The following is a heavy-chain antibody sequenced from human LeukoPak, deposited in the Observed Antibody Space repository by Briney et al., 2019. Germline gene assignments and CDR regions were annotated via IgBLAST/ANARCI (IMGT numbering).Heavy chain of an antibody. Sequence: PGRSLRLSCAASGFTFSSYGMHWVRQAPGKGLEWVAVIWYDGSNKYYADSVKGRFTISRDNSKNTLYLQMNSLRAEDTAVYYCTTEGQQMESSGFDFWGRGTPVTVSS. CDR1: GFTFSSYG. V-gene: IGHV3-33*01. CDR2: IWYDGSNK. D-gene: IGHD6-13*01. J-gene: IGHJ4*02. CDR3: TTEGQQMESSGFDF.